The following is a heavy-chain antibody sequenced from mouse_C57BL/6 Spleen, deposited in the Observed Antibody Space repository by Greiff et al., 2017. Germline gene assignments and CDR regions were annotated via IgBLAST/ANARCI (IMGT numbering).Heavy chain of an antibody. D-gene: IGHD2-3*01. CDR2: IYPSDSET. V-gene: IGHV1-61*01. CDR1: GYTFTSYW. Sequence: VQLQQPGAELVRPGSSVKLSCKASGYTFTSYWMDWVKQRPGQGLEWIGNIYPSDSETHYNQKFKDKATLTVDKSSSTAYMQLSSLTSEDSAVYYCARDYDGYYWYFDVWGTGTTVTVSS. J-gene: IGHJ1*03. CDR3: ARDYDGYYWYFDV.